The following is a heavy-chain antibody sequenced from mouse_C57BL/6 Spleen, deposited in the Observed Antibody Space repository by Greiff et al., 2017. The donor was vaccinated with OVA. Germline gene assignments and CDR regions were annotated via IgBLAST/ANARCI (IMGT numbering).Heavy chain of an antibody. Sequence: EVQLVESGEGLVKPGGSLKLSCAASGFTFSSYAMSWVRQTPEKRLEWVAYISSGGDYIYYADTVKGRFTISRDNARNTLYLQMSSLKSEDTAMYYCTREPYGSSYVGFAYWGQGTLVTVSA. D-gene: IGHD1-1*01. CDR2: ISSGGDYI. CDR3: TREPYGSSYVGFAY. J-gene: IGHJ3*01. CDR1: GFTFSSYA. V-gene: IGHV5-9-1*02.